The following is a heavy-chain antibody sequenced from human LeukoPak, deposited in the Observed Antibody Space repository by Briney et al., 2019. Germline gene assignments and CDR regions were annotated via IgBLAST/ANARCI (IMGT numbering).Heavy chain of an antibody. Sequence: GASVKVSCKASGYTFIGYYMHWVRQAPGQGPEWMGWINPNSGDTNYAQKFQDRVSMTRDTSITTAYMELSSLRSDDTAVYYCARDGGGNSGYAFDIWGQGTMVTVSS. CDR3: ARDGGGNSGYAFDI. CDR2: INPNSGDT. CDR1: GYTFIGYY. J-gene: IGHJ3*02. D-gene: IGHD4-23*01. V-gene: IGHV1-2*02.